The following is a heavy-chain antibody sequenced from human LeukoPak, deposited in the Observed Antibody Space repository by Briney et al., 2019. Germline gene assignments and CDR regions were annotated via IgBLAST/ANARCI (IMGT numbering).Heavy chain of an antibody. CDR3: ARGNELYSSGTFDY. CDR1: GGSISSYY. CDR2: IYYSGST. V-gene: IGHV4-59*01. J-gene: IGHJ4*02. Sequence: PSETLSLTCTVSGGSISSYYWSWIRQPPGKGLEWIGYIYYSGSTNYNPSLKSRVTISVDTSKNQFSLKLSSVTAADTAVYYCARGNELYSSGTFDYWGQGTLVTVSS. D-gene: IGHD6-19*01.